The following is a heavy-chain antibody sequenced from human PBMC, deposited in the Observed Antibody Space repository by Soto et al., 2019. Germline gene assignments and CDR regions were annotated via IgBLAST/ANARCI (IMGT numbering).Heavy chain of an antibody. Sequence: QVPLVASGGGVVQHGRSLRLSCAASGFTFSSYVMHWVRQAPGKGLEWVEVIWYEGSNEYYADSVKGRFTISRDNSKNTLYLQMNSPRAEYTAVDYCARDLVSSEAVTAGPRDYWGHGTLVTVSS. CDR2: IWYEGSNE. J-gene: IGHJ4*01. D-gene: IGHD2-21*02. CDR1: GFTFSSYV. CDR3: ARDLVSSEAVTAGPRDY. V-gene: IGHV3-33*01.